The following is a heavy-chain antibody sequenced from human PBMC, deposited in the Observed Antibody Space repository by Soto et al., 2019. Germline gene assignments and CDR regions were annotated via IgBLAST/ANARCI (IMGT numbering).Heavy chain of an antibody. CDR1: GGSISSGGQY. J-gene: IGHJ4*02. Sequence: QVQLKESGPGLVKPSQTLSLTCTVSGGSISSGGQYWSWIRQHPGKGLEWIGYIYDSGSTYYNPSLRSRVTISVVTSKKQFSLKLRSVTAADTAVYYCARDAAEYYFDYWGQGTLVTVSS. CDR2: IYDSGST. D-gene: IGHD6-25*01. V-gene: IGHV4-31*03. CDR3: ARDAAEYYFDY.